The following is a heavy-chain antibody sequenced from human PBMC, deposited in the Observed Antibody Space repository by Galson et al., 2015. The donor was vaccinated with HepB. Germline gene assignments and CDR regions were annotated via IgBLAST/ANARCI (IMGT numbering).Heavy chain of an antibody. CDR2: ISGTAGTT. Sequence: SLRLSCAASRFTFSSYAMTWVRQAPGKGLEWVSSISGTAGTTHYADSVKGRFTISRDNFKNTFYLQMNSLRAEDTAVYYCAKSQRGYTSAIDFDFWGQGTLVTVSS. CDR1: RFTFSSYA. V-gene: IGHV3-23*01. J-gene: IGHJ4*02. D-gene: IGHD5-18*01. CDR3: AKSQRGYTSAIDFDF.